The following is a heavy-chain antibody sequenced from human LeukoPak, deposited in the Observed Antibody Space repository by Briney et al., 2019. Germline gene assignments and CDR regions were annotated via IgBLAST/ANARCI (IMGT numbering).Heavy chain of an antibody. CDR2: IKQDGSEK. V-gene: IGHV3-7*01. CDR1: RFTFSTYW. Sequence: PGGSLRLSCVASRFTFSTYWMNWVRQAPGKGLEWVATIKQDGSEKHYVDSVKGRFTISRDNARKSLYLQMNSLGAEDTAVYYCASSLAVAAWFDPWGQGTLVTVSS. D-gene: IGHD6-19*01. CDR3: ASSLAVAAWFDP. J-gene: IGHJ5*02.